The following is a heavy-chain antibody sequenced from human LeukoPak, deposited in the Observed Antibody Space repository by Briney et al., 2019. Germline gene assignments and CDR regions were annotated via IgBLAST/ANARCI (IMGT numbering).Heavy chain of an antibody. D-gene: IGHD2-2*01. J-gene: IGHJ3*02. Sequence: SETLSLTCTVSGGSISSGDYYWSWIRQPPGKGLEWIGYVYYSGSTYYNPSLKSRVTISVDTSKNQFSLKLSSVTAADTAVYYCASLSSTYAFDIWGQGTMVTVSS. CDR1: GGSISSGDYY. CDR3: ASLSSTYAFDI. CDR2: VYYSGST. V-gene: IGHV4-30-4*08.